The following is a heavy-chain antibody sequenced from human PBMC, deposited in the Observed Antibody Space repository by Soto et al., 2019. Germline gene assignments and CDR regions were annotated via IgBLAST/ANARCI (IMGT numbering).Heavy chain of an antibody. J-gene: IGHJ4*02. D-gene: IGHD2-15*01. V-gene: IGHV3-73*01. Sequence: EVQLVESGGGLVQPGGSLKLSCAASGFTFSASAMHWVRQASGKGLEWVGRVRSKANNYATAYAASVEGRFTISRDDSKNTAYLQMNSLETEDTAVYYCTRQGGYCGDGNCSAFNDYWGQGSLVTVSS. CDR1: GFTFSASA. CDR3: TRQGGYCGDGNCSAFNDY. CDR2: VRSKANNYAT.